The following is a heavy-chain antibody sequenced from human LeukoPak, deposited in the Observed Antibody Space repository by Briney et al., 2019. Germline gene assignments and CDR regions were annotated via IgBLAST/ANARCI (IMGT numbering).Heavy chain of an antibody. V-gene: IGHV3-20*04. CDR1: GFTFDDYG. CDR2: INWNGGST. CDR3: ARVGYFDWLLQGGYYYMDV. D-gene: IGHD3-9*01. J-gene: IGHJ6*03. Sequence: GGSLRLSCAASGFTFDDYGMSWVRQAPGKGLEWVSGINWNGGSTGYADSVKGRFTISRDNAKYSLYLQMDSLRAEDTALYYCARVGYFDWLLQGGYYYMDVWGKGTTVTVSS.